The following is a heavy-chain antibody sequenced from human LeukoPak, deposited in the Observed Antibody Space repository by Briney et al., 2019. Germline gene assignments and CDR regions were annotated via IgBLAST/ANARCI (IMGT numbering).Heavy chain of an antibody. Sequence: SETLSLTCAVYGGSFSGYYWSWIRQPPGKGLEWIGEINHSGSTNYNPFLKSRVTISVDTSKNQFSLKLSSVTAADTAVYYCASGPNPGIAVAGTRFDYWGQGTLVTVSS. CDR3: ASGPNPGIAVAGTRFDY. D-gene: IGHD6-19*01. J-gene: IGHJ4*02. CDR1: GGSFSGYY. V-gene: IGHV4-34*01. CDR2: INHSGST.